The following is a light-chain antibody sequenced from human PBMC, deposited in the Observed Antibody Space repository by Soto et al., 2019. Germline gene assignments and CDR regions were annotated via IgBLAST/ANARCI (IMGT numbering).Light chain of an antibody. J-gene: IGLJ1*01. CDR2: DVS. V-gene: IGLV2-11*01. CDR3: CSFSGGPYV. Sequence: QSALTQPRSVSGSPGQSVTISCTGTSSDVGGYNYVSWFQQLPGKAPKLMIYDVSKRPSGVPDRFSGSKSGSTASLTISGLQAEDEADYYCCSFSGGPYVFGAGTQLTVL. CDR1: SSDVGGYNY.